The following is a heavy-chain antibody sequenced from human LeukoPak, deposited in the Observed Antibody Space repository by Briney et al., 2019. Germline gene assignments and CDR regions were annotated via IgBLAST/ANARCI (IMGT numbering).Heavy chain of an antibody. Sequence: PGGSLRLSCAASGFTFSNYAMSWVRQAPGKGLEWVSAISGSGGNTYYADSVKGRFTISRHNSKNTLYLQMNSLRAEDTAVYYCTRFTGYTYGYIYWGQGTLVTVSS. J-gene: IGHJ4*02. CDR3: TRFTGYTYGYIY. CDR2: ISGSGGNT. CDR1: GFTFSNYA. V-gene: IGHV3-23*01. D-gene: IGHD5-18*01.